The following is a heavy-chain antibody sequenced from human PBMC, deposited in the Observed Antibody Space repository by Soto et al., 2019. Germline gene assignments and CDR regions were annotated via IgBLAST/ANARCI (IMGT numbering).Heavy chain of an antibody. V-gene: IGHV4-4*02. CDR2: IFQSGST. CDR3: ARGRGRYSSGWSWFDP. D-gene: IGHD6-19*01. J-gene: IGHJ5*02. CDR1: VGTIRSPDG. Sequence: SETLSLTCVVSVGTIRSPDGVTWVRQPPGKGLEWIGEIFQSGSTNYTPSLESRVTISVDKSKNQFSLTLTSVTAADTAVYFCARGRGRYSSGWSWFDPWGQGILVTVSS.